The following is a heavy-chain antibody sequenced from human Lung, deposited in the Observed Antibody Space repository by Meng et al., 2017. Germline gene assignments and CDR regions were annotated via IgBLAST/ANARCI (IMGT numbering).Heavy chain of an antibody. CDR3: ARGPTTMAHDFDY. CDR2: INHSGSA. CDR1: GGSFSDYY. Sequence: QVKVQRVGAGLLKPSETLPLSCVVSGGSFSDYYWSWIRQPPGKGLEWIGEINHSGSANYNPSLESRATISVDTSQNNLSLKLSSVTAADSAVYYCARGPTTMAHDFDYWGQGTLVTVSS. J-gene: IGHJ4*02. V-gene: IGHV4-34*01. D-gene: IGHD4-11*01.